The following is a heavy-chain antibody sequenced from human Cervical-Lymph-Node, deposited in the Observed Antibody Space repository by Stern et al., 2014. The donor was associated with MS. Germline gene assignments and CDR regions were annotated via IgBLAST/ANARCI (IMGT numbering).Heavy chain of an antibody. V-gene: IGHV4-4*07. CDR1: GASFTDYY. CDR2: VYSNGTT. Sequence: QLQLQESGPGLVKPSETLSLTCTVSGASFTDYYWSWIRQPPGKGLEWIGHVYSNGTTDYNPSLRTRVTMSLDTSNNQYSLRLTSASPADTAVYYCTRGGRMASMFFWGQGILVTVSS. D-gene: IGHD5-24*01. CDR3: TRGGRMASMFF. J-gene: IGHJ4*02.